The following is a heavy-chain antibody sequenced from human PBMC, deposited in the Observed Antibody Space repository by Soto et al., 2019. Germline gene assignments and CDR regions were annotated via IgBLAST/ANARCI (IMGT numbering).Heavy chain of an antibody. Sequence: GGSLRLSCAASGFTFSSYAMSWVRQAPGKGLEWVSAISGSGGSTYYADSVKGRFTISRDNSKNTLYLQMNSLRAEDTVVYYCAKNRGNIVLNWFDPWGQGTLVTVSS. CDR3: AKNRGNIVLNWFDP. CDR2: ISGSGGST. V-gene: IGHV3-23*01. J-gene: IGHJ5*02. CDR1: GFTFSSYA. D-gene: IGHD2-15*01.